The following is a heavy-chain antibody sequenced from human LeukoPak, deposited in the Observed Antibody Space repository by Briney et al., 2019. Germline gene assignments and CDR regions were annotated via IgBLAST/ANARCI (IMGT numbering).Heavy chain of an antibody. D-gene: IGHD3-16*01. V-gene: IGHV4-61*02. J-gene: IGHJ4*02. Sequence: SETLSLTCTVSGGSISSGSYYWSWIRQPAGKGLEWIGRIYTSGSTNYNPSLKSRVTISVDTSKNQFSLKLSSVTAADTAVYYCARSLSFYWGQGTLVTVSS. CDR1: GGSISSGSYY. CDR3: ARSLSFY. CDR2: IYTSGST.